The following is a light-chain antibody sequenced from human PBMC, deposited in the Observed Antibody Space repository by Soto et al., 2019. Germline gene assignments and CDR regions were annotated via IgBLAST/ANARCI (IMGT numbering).Light chain of an antibody. V-gene: IGLV1-47*02. CDR2: GDN. CDR3: AAWDDSLSVL. Sequence: QSVLTQPPSASGTPGQRVTISCSGSSSNIGSHYVDWYQQLPGTAPKLLMFGDNQRPSGVPDRFSGSKSGTSASLAISGLRSEDEADYYCAAWDDSLSVLFGGGTKLTVL. CDR1: SSNIGSHY. J-gene: IGLJ3*02.